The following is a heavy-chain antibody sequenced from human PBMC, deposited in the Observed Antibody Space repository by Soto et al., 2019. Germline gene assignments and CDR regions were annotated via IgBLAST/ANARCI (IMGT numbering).Heavy chain of an antibody. Sequence: GGSLRLSCAASGFTVSSNYMSWVRQAPGKGLEWVSVIYSGGSTYYADSVKGRFTISRHNSKNTLYLQMNSLRAEDTAVYYCARDGRVGDFWSGYLDYWGQGTLVTVSS. D-gene: IGHD3-3*01. CDR2: IYSGGST. CDR1: GFTVSSNY. J-gene: IGHJ4*02. V-gene: IGHV3-53*04. CDR3: ARDGRVGDFWSGYLDY.